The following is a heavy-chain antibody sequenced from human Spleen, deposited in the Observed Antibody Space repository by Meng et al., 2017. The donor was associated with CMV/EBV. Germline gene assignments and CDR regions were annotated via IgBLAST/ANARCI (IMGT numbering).Heavy chain of an antibody. CDR2: IKSKTDGGTT. D-gene: IGHD2-2*01. V-gene: IGHV3-15*01. Sequence: GGSLRLSCAGSGFNFYNAWMTWLRQAPGKGLEWVGRIKSKTDGGTTDYAAPVKGRFTISRDDSKNTLYLQMNSLKTEDTAVYYCTTEVGYCSSTSCYFYDYWGQGTLVTVSS. CDR3: TTEVGYCSSTSCYFYDY. CDR1: GFNFYNAW. J-gene: IGHJ4*02.